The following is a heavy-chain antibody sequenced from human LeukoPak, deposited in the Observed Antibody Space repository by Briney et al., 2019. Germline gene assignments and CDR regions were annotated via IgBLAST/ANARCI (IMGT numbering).Heavy chain of an antibody. CDR1: GYTFTGYY. CDR2: INPNSGGT. CDR3: ARDWVLRYYYDSSGYHFYGMDV. V-gene: IGHV1-2*02. D-gene: IGHD3-22*01. J-gene: IGHJ6*02. Sequence: ASVKVSCKASGYTFTGYYMHWVRQAPGQGLEWMGWINPNSGGTNYAQKFQGRVTMTRDTSISTAYMELSSLRSEDTAVYYCARDWVLRYYYDSSGYHFYGMDVWGQGTTVTVSS.